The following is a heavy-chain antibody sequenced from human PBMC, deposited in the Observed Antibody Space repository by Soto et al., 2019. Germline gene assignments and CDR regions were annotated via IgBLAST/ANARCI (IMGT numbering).Heavy chain of an antibody. V-gene: IGHV1-18*01. Sequence: GASVKVSCKASGYTFTSYGISWVRQAPGQGLEWMGWISAYNGNTNYAQKLQGRVTMTTDTSTSTAYMELRSLRSDDTAVYYCARAPIAVAVDAFDIWGQGTMVTVSS. J-gene: IGHJ3*02. CDR1: GYTFTSYG. CDR3: ARAPIAVAVDAFDI. D-gene: IGHD6-19*01. CDR2: ISAYNGNT.